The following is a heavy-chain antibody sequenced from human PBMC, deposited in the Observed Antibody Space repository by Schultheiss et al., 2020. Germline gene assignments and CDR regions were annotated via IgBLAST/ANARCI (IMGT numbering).Heavy chain of an antibody. CDR2: IYYSGST. CDR3: ARDQYYYDSSGQTYYFDY. D-gene: IGHD3-22*01. J-gene: IGHJ4*02. Sequence: GSLRLSCASSGFTVSSNYMSWVRQAPGKGLEWIGYIYYSGSTYYNPSLKSRVTISVDTSKNQFSLKLSSVTAADTAVYYCARDQYYYDSSGQTYYFDYWGQGTLVTVSS. V-gene: IGHV4-59*02. CDR1: GFTVSSNY.